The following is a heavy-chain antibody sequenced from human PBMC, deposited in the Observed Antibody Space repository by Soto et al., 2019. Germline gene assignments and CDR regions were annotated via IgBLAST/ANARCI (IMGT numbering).Heavy chain of an antibody. CDR2: IDPSDSYT. CDR3: ASLPSSSVDY. CDR1: GYSFTSYW. V-gene: IGHV5-10-1*01. D-gene: IGHD2-2*01. J-gene: IGHJ4*02. Sequence: PGESLKISCKGSGYSFTSYWISWVRQMPGKGLEWMGRIDPSDSYTNYSPSFRGHVTISADKSISTAYLQWSSLKASDTAMYYCASLPSSSVDYWGQGTLVTVSS.